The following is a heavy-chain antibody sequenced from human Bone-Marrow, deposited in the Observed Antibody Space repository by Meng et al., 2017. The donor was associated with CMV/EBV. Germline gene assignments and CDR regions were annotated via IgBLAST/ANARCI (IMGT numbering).Heavy chain of an antibody. Sequence: SETLSLTCTVSGCPISSSSYYWDWIRQPPGKGLEWIGNIYSRGSTNYNPSLKRRVTISVDTSKNQFSLRLSSVTAADTAVYYCARQTNDFWSDDPRGWFDPWGQGTLVTVS. CDR2: IYSRGST. CDR1: GCPISSSSYY. V-gene: IGHV4-39*01. J-gene: IGHJ5*02. D-gene: IGHD3-3*01. CDR3: ARQTNDFWSDDPRGWFDP.